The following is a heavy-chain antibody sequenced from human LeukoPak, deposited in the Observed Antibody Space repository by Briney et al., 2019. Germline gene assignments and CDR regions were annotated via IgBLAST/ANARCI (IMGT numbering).Heavy chain of an antibody. D-gene: IGHD3-10*01. CDR3: ARVRNGFGELTASTVMDV. CDR1: GFTFSSYG. Sequence: GRSLRLSCAASGFTFSSYGMHWVRQAPGKGLEWVAVIWYDGSNKYYADSVKGRFTISRDNSRNTLYLQMNSLRAEDTAVYYCARVRNGFGELTASTVMDVWGKGTTVTVSS. V-gene: IGHV3-33*01. J-gene: IGHJ6*01. CDR2: IWYDGSNK.